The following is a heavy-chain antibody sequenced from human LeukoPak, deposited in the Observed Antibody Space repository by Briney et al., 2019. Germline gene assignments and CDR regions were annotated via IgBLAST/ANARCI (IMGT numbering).Heavy chain of an antibody. CDR3: ASSLAYCGDDCYLNGLDI. J-gene: IGHJ3*02. CDR2: IYTSGST. D-gene: IGHD2-21*01. Sequence: ASETLSLTCTVSGGSIRSGSCYWSWIRHPAGKGLECIARIYTSGSTNYNPSLKSRVTISVDTSKNQFSLKLSSETDADTAVYYCASSLAYCGDDCYLNGLDIWGQGTMVTVSS. CDR1: GGSIRSGSCY. V-gene: IGHV4-61*02.